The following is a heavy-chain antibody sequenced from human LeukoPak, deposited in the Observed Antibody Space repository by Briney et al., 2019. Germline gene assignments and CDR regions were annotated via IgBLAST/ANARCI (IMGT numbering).Heavy chain of an antibody. Sequence: PSETLSLTCAVYGGSFSGYYWSWIRQPPGKGLEWIGEINHSGSTNYNPSLKSRVTISVDTSKNQFSLKLSSVTAADTAVYYCARQLGYSSSWYPHVWFDPWGQGTLVTVSS. CDR1: GGSFSGYY. D-gene: IGHD6-13*01. CDR2: INHSGST. CDR3: ARQLGYSSSWYPHVWFDP. V-gene: IGHV4-34*01. J-gene: IGHJ5*02.